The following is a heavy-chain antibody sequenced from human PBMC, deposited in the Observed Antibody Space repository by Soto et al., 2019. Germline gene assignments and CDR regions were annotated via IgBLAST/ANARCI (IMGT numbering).Heavy chain of an antibody. CDR2: ISYSGAT. V-gene: IGHV4-30-4*01. CDR1: GDSISSNNNY. D-gene: IGHD5-18*01. J-gene: IGHJ5*02. Sequence: SETLSLTCTVSGDSISSNNNYWSWIRQPPGEGLEWIGFISYSGATSYSPSLKSRVAISLDTSKNQFSLSLSSVTAADTAVYYCARGRGYSYGLDPWGQGTLVTVS. CDR3: ARGRGYSYGLDP.